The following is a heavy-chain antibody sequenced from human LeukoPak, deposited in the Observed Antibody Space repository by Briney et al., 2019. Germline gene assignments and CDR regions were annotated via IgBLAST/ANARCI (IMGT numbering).Heavy chain of an antibody. CDR3: ARYVDSYYDSSGYYCDYDAFDI. D-gene: IGHD3-22*01. CDR1: GFTFSNYW. V-gene: IGHV3-74*01. J-gene: IGHJ3*02. CDR2: INGGGTDT. Sequence: GGSLRLSCAASGFTFSNYWMHWVRQPPGKGLEWVSRINGGGTDTYYADSVKGRFTVSKGNSRNTLYLQMNSLRAEDSAVYYCARYVDSYYDSSGYYCDYDAFDIWGQGTMVTVSS.